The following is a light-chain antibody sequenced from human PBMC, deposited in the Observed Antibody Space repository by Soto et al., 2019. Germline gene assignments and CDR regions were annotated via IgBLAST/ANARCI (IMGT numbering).Light chain of an antibody. CDR3: QQYSNYPRT. CDR2: KAS. J-gene: IGKJ1*01. V-gene: IGKV1-5*03. CDR1: QSISNW. Sequence: DIQMTQSPSTLSASVGDRVTIICRASQSISNWLAWYQQKPGKAPNLLIYKASSLESGVPSRFSGSGSGTEFTLTISSLQPDDFASYYCQQYSNYPRTFGQGTKVEIK.